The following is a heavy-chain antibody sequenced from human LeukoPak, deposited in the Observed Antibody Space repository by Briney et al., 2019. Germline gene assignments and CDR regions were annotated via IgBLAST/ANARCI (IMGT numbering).Heavy chain of an antibody. CDR3: ARDVSSSTRALDI. Sequence: GGSLRLSCAASGFTLSTYEMTWVRQAPGKGLEWVSFISSSTSHTFYADSVKGRFTIFRDTAKNSLYLQMNNLRGEDTAVYYCARDVSSSTRALDIWGQGTMVAVS. J-gene: IGHJ3*02. D-gene: IGHD2-8*01. V-gene: IGHV3-48*03. CDR1: GFTLSTYE. CDR2: ISSSTSHT.